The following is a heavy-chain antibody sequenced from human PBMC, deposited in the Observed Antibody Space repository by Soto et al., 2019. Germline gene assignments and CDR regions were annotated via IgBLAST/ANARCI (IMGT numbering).Heavy chain of an antibody. CDR1: GGSISSSSYY. Sequence: PSETLSLTCTVSGGSISSSSYYWGWIRQPPGKGLEWIGSIYYSGSTYYNPSLKSRVTISVDTSKNQFSLKLSSVTAADTAVYHCARQVPAAGYYHYYYMDVWGKGTTVTVSS. CDR3: ARQVPAAGYYHYYYMDV. CDR2: IYYSGST. V-gene: IGHV4-39*01. D-gene: IGHD2-2*01. J-gene: IGHJ6*03.